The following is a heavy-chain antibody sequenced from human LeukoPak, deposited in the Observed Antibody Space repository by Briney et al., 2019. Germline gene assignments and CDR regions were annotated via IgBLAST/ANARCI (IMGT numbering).Heavy chain of an antibody. J-gene: IGHJ5*02. CDR2: INHSRST. V-gene: IGHV4-34*01. CDR1: GGSFSGYY. CDR3: ARGIVGADWFDP. D-gene: IGHD1-26*01. Sequence: SETLSLTCAVYGGSFSGYYWSWIRQPPGKGLAWIGEINHSRSTKYNPSLKSRVTISVDTSKNQFSLKLSSVTAADTAVYYCARGIVGADWFDPWGQGTLVTVSS.